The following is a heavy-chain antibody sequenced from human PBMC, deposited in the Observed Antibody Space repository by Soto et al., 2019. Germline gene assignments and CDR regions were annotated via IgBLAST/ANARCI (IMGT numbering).Heavy chain of an antibody. Sequence: GGSLRLSCGASGFTFSSYWMSWVRQAPGKGLEWVANIKQDGSEKYYVDSVKGRFTISRDNAKNSLYLQMNSLRAEDTAVYYCASTDYYDSSGYPGHAFDIWGQGTMVTVS. V-gene: IGHV3-7*03. D-gene: IGHD3-22*01. CDR3: ASTDYYDSSGYPGHAFDI. CDR2: IKQDGSEK. J-gene: IGHJ3*02. CDR1: GFTFSSYW.